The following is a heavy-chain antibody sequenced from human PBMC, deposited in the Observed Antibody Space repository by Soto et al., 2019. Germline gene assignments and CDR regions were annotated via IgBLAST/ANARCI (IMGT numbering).Heavy chain of an antibody. CDR3: ARDLGYGDDGAFDI. D-gene: IGHD4-17*01. V-gene: IGHV3-48*01. CDR2: ISSSSSTI. CDR1: GFTFSSYS. Sequence: VQLVESGGGLVQPGGSLRLSCAASGFTFSSYSMNWVRQAPGKGLEWVSYISSSSSTIYYADSVKGRFTISRDNAKNSLYLQMNSLRAEDTAVYYCARDLGYGDDGAFDIWGQGTMVTVSS. J-gene: IGHJ3*02.